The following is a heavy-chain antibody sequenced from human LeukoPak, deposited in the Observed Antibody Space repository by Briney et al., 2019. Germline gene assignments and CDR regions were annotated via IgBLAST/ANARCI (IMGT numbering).Heavy chain of an antibody. CDR1: GFTFSSYG. Sequence: GGTLRLSCAASGFTFSSYGMSWVRQAPGKGLEWVSAISGSGGSTYYADSVKGWFTISRDNSKNTLYLQMNSLRAEDTAVYYCAKDRYYYDSSIGLYYFDYWGQGTLVTVSS. D-gene: IGHD3-22*01. V-gene: IGHV3-23*01. CDR2: ISGSGGST. J-gene: IGHJ4*02. CDR3: AKDRYYYDSSIGLYYFDY.